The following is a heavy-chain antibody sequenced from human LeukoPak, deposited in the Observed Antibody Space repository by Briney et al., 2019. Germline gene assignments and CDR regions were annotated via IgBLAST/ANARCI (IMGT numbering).Heavy chain of an antibody. CDR3: ARRMSATYVWFDP. J-gene: IGHJ5*02. CDR1: GYSISSGYY. D-gene: IGHD4/OR15-4a*01. CDR2: IYYSGNT. V-gene: IGHV4-38-2*02. Sequence: SETLSLTCTVSGYSISSGYYWGWIRQPPGKGLEWIGSIYYSGNTYYNPSLKSRVTMSVDTSKNQFSLRLSSVTAADTAVYYCARRMSATYVWFDPWGQGTLVTVSS.